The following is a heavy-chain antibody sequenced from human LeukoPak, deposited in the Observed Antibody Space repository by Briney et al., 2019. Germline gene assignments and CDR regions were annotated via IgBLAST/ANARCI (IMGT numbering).Heavy chain of an antibody. Sequence: PGGSLRLSCTASGFTFRKYWLHWVRQAPGKGLVWVSRINPDDGSTSYADSVKGRFTISRDSAKSTLYLQMNSLRAEDTAVYYCAKALGDSSGYSAGINYWGQGTLVTVSS. CDR1: GFTFRKYW. CDR3: AKALGDSSGYSAGINY. J-gene: IGHJ4*02. V-gene: IGHV3-74*01. CDR2: INPDDGST. D-gene: IGHD3-22*01.